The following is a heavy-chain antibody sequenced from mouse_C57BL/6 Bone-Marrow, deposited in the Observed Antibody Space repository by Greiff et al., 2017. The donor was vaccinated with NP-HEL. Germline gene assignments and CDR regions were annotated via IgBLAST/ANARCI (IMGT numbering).Heavy chain of an antibody. CDR3: ARSILRP. CDR2: INPSTGGT. CDR1: GYSFTGYY. V-gene: IGHV1-42*01. J-gene: IGHJ3*01. Sequence: EVKLVESGPELVKPGASVKISCKASGYSFTGYYMNWVKQSPEKSLEWIGEINPSTGGTTYNQKFKAKATLTVDKSSSTAYMQLKSLTSEDSAVYYCARSILRPWGQGTLVTVSA. D-gene: IGHD1-2*01.